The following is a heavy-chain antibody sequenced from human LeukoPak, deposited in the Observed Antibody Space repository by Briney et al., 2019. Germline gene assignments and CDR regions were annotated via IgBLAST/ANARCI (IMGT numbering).Heavy chain of an antibody. Sequence: ASVKVSCKASGYTFTSYYMHWVRQAPGQGLEWMGIINPNGGSTSYAQKFQGRVTMTRDTSTSTVYMELSSLRSEDTAVYYCARAVDILTGYEWYFDYWGQGTLVTVSS. D-gene: IGHD3-9*01. J-gene: IGHJ4*02. V-gene: IGHV1-46*01. CDR3: ARAVDILTGYEWYFDY. CDR1: GYTFTSYY. CDR2: INPNGGST.